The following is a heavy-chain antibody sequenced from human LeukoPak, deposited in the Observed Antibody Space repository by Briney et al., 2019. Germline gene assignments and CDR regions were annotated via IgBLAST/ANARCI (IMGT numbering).Heavy chain of an antibody. CDR1: GGSISSGDYY. V-gene: IGHV4-30-4*01. CDR2: IYYSGST. CDR3: ARGTYSNYLTAFDI. J-gene: IGHJ3*02. Sequence: SETLSLTCTVSGGSISSGDYYWSWIRQPPGKGLEWIGYIYYSGSTYYNPSLKSRVTISVDTSKNQFSLKLSSVTAADTAVYYCARGTYSNYLTAFDIWGQGTMVTVSS. D-gene: IGHD4-11*01.